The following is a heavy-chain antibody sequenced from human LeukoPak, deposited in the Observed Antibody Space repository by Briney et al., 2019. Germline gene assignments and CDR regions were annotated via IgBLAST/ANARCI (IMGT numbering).Heavy chain of an antibody. CDR2: IGTAGDT. D-gene: IGHD6-19*01. Sequence: GGSLRLSCAASGFTFSSHDMHWVRQATGKGLEWVSAIGTAGDTYYPGSVKGRFTISRENAKNSLYLQMNSLRAGDTAVYYCARDSGSGPFDYWGQGTLVTVSS. V-gene: IGHV3-13*01. CDR3: ARDSGSGPFDY. CDR1: GFTFSSHD. J-gene: IGHJ4*02.